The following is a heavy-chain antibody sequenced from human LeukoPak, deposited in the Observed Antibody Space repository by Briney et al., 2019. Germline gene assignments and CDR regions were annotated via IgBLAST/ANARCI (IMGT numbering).Heavy chain of an antibody. D-gene: IGHD3-22*01. CDR2: ISGSGGSS. Sequence: GGSLRLSCAGSGFTFSSYAMSWVRQAPGKGLEWVSAISGSGGSSYHADSVRGRFTISRDNSKNTLYLHMNSLRAEDTAVYYCAKGQLDDSSGYYYSGYFDLWGRGSLVTVSS. CDR1: GFTFSSYA. J-gene: IGHJ2*01. V-gene: IGHV3-23*01. CDR3: AKGQLDDSSGYYYSGYFDL.